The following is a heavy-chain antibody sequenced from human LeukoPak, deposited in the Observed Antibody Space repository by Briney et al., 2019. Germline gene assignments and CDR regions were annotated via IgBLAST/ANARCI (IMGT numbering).Heavy chain of an antibody. J-gene: IGHJ1*01. D-gene: IGHD5-24*01. CDR2: IVGSGVTT. CDR3: ARDDRRLQFGC. CDR1: GFTFSSYE. Sequence: GGSLRLSCAASGFTFSSYEMNWVRQAPGKGLEWVSGIVGSGVTTYYADSVKGRFTISRDNSNNTLYLQMSSLRAEDTAVYYCARDDRRLQFGCWGQGTLVTVSS. V-gene: IGHV3-23*01.